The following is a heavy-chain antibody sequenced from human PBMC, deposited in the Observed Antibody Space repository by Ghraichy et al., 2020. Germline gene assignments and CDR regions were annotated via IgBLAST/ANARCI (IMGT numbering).Heavy chain of an antibody. CDR2: IDSSSYI. V-gene: IGHV3-21*01. Sequence: GALRLSCAASGFTFSSYRMNWVRQAPGKGLEWVSFIDSSSYIYYADSVKGRFTISRDNAKNSLYLQMNSLRGEDTAVYYCARDPGYCSGGRCFPDAFDIWGQGTVVTVSS. D-gene: IGHD2-15*01. J-gene: IGHJ3*02. CDR3: ARDPGYCSGGRCFPDAFDI. CDR1: GFTFSSYR.